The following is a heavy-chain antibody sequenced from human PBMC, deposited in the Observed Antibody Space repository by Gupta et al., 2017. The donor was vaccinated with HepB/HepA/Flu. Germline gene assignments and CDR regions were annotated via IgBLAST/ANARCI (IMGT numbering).Heavy chain of an antibody. CDR3: ARGGGIALEFDY. CDR1: GYSFTGQH. Sequence: QVQLVQSGAEVKKPGASVKVSCKASGYSFTGQHIHWVRQAPGQGLEWMGWINPNSGGTNYAQKFQDWVTMSRDTSIRKAYMELRSLKSDDTAIYYCARGGGIALEFDYWGQGTLVTVSS. D-gene: IGHD6-13*01. V-gene: IGHV1-2*04. CDR2: INPNSGGT. J-gene: IGHJ4*02.